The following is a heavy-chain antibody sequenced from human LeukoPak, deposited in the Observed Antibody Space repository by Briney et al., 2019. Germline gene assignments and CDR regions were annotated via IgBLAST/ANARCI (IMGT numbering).Heavy chain of an antibody. CDR1: GFTFSSYV. CDR3: APGGGSYYAGLGY. J-gene: IGHJ4*02. Sequence: GGSLRLSCAASGFTFSSYVMSWVRQAPGKGLEWVSAISGSGGSTYYADSVKGRFTISRDNSKNTLYLQMNSLRAEDTAVYYCAPGGGSYYAGLGYWGQGTLVTVSS. D-gene: IGHD1-26*01. V-gene: IGHV3-23*01. CDR2: ISGSGGST.